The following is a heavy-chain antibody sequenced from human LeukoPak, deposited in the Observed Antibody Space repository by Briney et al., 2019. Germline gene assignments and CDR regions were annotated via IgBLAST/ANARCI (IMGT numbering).Heavy chain of an antibody. D-gene: IGHD2-2*02. V-gene: IGHV4-39*07. CDR3: ARGGWGNIPGKLCEFDY. CDR1: GGSISSSSYY. Sequence: PSETLSLTCTVSGGSISSSSYYWGWIRQPPGKGLEWIGSIYYSGSTFYNPSLKSRVTISVDASKNQFSLKLSSVTAADTAVYYCARGGWGNIPGKLCEFDYWGQGTLVTVSS. CDR2: IYYSGST. J-gene: IGHJ4*02.